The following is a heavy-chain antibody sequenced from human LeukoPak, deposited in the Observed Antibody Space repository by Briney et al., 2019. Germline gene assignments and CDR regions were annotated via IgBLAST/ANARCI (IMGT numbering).Heavy chain of an antibody. CDR2: INHSGST. CDR1: GGSFSGYY. V-gene: IGHV4-34*01. Sequence: NPSETLSLTCAVYGGSFSGYYWSWIRQPPGKGLEWIGEINHSGSTNYNPSLKSRVTISVDTSKNQFSLKLSSVTAADTAVYYCARGPDLYYYDSSGSDYWGQGTLVTVSS. J-gene: IGHJ4*02. CDR3: ARGPDLYYYDSSGSDY. D-gene: IGHD3-22*01.